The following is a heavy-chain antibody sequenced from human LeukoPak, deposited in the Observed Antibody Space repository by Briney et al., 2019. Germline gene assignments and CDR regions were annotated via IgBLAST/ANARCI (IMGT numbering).Heavy chain of an antibody. CDR2: INHSGRT. J-gene: IGHJ2*01. Sequence: SETLSLTCAVYGGSFSGYYWSWIRQPPGKGLEWIGEINHSGRTNYNPSLKSRVTISVDTSKIQFSLKLSSVTAADTAVYYCARGAVTTVTTGNLTRFPRSWYFDLWGRGTLVTVSS. CDR3: ARGAVTTVTTGNLTRFPRSWYFDL. CDR1: GGSFSGYY. V-gene: IGHV4-34*01. D-gene: IGHD4-17*01.